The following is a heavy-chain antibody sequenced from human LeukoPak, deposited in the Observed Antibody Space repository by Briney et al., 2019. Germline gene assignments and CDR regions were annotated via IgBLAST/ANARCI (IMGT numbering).Heavy chain of an antibody. J-gene: IGHJ5*02. Sequence: ASVKVSCKASGYTFTSYGISWVRQGPGQELEWMGWISAYNGNTNYAQKLQGRVTMTTDTSTSTAYMELRSLRSDDTAVYYCARVGYCSGGSCYGWFDPWGQGTLVTVSS. CDR2: ISAYNGNT. CDR3: ARVGYCSGGSCYGWFDP. D-gene: IGHD2-15*01. V-gene: IGHV1-18*01. CDR1: GYTFTSYG.